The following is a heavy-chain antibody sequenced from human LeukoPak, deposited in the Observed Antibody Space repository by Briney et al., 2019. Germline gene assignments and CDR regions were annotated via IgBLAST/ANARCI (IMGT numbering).Heavy chain of an antibody. CDR1: DFTFSSHW. CDR2: LSGDGGTT. CDR3: ARGIASSRSVAIDL. J-gene: IGHJ4*02. Sequence: GSLRLSCAASDFTFSSHWMYWVRQAPGKGLVWVARLSGDGGTTRHADSVRGRFTISRDNAKNTLYLQMNSLGVEDTALYYCARGIASSRSVAIDLWGQGTLVAVSS. D-gene: IGHD6-13*01. V-gene: IGHV3-74*01.